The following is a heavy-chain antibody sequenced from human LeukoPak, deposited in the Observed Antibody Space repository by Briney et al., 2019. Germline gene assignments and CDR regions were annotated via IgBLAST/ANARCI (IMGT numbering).Heavy chain of an antibody. Sequence: GGSLRLSCAASGFTFSGSVMHWVRQASGKGLEWVGRIGNKANSYATVYAASVNGRFTISRDDSKNTAYLQMNSLKTEDTAVYYCTGGSGWYSPDYWGQGTLVTVSA. CDR3: TGGSGWYSPDY. V-gene: IGHV3-73*01. J-gene: IGHJ4*02. CDR1: GFTFSGSV. CDR2: IGNKANSYAT. D-gene: IGHD6-19*01.